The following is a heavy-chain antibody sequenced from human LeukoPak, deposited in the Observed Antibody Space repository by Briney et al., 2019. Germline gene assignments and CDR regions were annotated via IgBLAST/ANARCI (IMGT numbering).Heavy chain of an antibody. CDR3: ASPMYYYDSSGYLPDAFDI. V-gene: IGHV4-39*07. CDR2: IYYSGST. Sequence: PSETLSLTCTVSGGSISSSSYYWGWIRQPPGKGLEWIGSIYYSGSTYYNPSLKSRVTISVDTSKNQFSLKLSSVTAADTAVYYCASPMYYYDSSGYLPDAFDIWGQGTMVTVSS. D-gene: IGHD3-22*01. J-gene: IGHJ3*02. CDR1: GGSISSSSYY.